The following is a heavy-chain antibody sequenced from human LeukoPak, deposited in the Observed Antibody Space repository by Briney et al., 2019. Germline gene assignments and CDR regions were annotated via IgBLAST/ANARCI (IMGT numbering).Heavy chain of an antibody. Sequence: GASVKVSCKASGYTFTGYYMHWVRQAPGQGLEWMGWINPNSGGTNYAQKFQGRVTMTRDTSISTAYMELSRLRSDDTAVYYCARDKDSAVAGWLDYWAQGTLVTVSS. V-gene: IGHV1-2*02. CDR1: GYTFTGYY. D-gene: IGHD6-19*01. CDR3: ARDKDSAVAGWLDY. CDR2: INPNSGGT. J-gene: IGHJ4*02.